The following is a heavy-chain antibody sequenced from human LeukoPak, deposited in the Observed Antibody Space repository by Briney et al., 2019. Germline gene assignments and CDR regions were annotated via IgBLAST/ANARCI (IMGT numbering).Heavy chain of an antibody. V-gene: IGHV3-21*01. D-gene: IGHD4-17*01. J-gene: IGHJ4*02. CDR3: ARVPTTVTTGGVY. Sequence: GGSLRLSCAASGFTFSSYSMNWVRQAPGKGLEWVSSNSSSSSYIYYADSVKGRFTISRDNAKNSLYLQMNSLRAEDTAVYYCARVPTTVTTGGVYWGQGTLVTVSS. CDR2: NSSSSSYI. CDR1: GFTFSSYS.